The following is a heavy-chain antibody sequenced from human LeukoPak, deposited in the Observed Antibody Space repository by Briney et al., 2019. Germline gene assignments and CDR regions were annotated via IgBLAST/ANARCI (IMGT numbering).Heavy chain of an antibody. CDR3: SLARSEYHYGMDV. CDR2: TYYRSKWYY. CDR1: GDSVSSISVA. V-gene: IGHV6-1*01. Sequence: SQTLSLTCAISGDSVSSISVAWNWIRQSPSRGLEWLGRTYYRSKWYYEYAVSVKSRINMSPDTSKNQFSLQLTSVTPEDTAVYYRSLARSEYHYGMDVWGQGTTVTVSS. J-gene: IGHJ6*02.